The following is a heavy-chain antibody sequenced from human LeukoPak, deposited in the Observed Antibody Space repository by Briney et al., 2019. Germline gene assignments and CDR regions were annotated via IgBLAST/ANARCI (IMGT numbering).Heavy chain of an antibody. Sequence: PGGSLRLSCSASGFTFNDFGIHWVRQAPGKGLEWVSFISGDGGSTYYADSVRGRFTISRDNSKNSLYLQMNSLRPEDTAFYYCAKDILRTPAPGTRGFDYWGQGTLVTVSS. D-gene: IGHD6-13*01. J-gene: IGHJ4*02. CDR1: GFTFNDFG. V-gene: IGHV3-43*02. CDR3: AKDILRTPAPGTRGFDY. CDR2: ISGDGGST.